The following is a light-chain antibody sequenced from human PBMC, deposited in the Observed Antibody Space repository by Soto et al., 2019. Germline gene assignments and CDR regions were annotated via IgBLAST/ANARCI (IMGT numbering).Light chain of an antibody. CDR3: GSWDSSLSAYV. V-gene: IGLV1-51*01. Sequence: QSVLTQPPSVSAAPGQKVTIACSGRSSNIGGNSVSSYQQLAGTAPKLLIYDDNKRPSGIPDLFSGSKSGTSATLGITGFQTGHEPDYYCGSWDSSLSAYVFGTGTKV. CDR2: DDN. J-gene: IGLJ1*01. CDR1: SSNIGGNS.